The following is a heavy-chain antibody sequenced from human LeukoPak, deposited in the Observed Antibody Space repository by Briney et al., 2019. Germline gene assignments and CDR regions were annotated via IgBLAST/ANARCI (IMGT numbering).Heavy chain of an antibody. D-gene: IGHD2-2*01. V-gene: IGHV4-39*07. J-gene: IGHJ3*02. CDR3: ASPIVVVPAAPGAKAFDI. CDR1: GGSISSGGYY. CDR2: INHSGST. Sequence: SETLSLTCTVSGGSISSGGYYWSWIRQPPGKGLEWIGEINHSGSTNYNPSLKSRVTISVDTSKNQFSLKLSSVTAADTAVYYCASPIVVVPAAPGAKAFDIWGQGTMVAVSS.